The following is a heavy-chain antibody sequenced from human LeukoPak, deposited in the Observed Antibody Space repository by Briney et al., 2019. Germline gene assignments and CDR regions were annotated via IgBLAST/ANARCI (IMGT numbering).Heavy chain of an antibody. J-gene: IGHJ3*02. D-gene: IGHD3-22*01. CDR3: AREGPYDGSDGDAFDI. V-gene: IGHV3-48*03. CDR1: GFSFRSYE. CDR2: ISGSGNII. Sequence: GSLRLSCAASGFSFRSYEMNWVRQAPGEGLEWVSQISGSGNIIYYADSVKGRFSISRDNAKNSLYLQMNSLRAADTAVYYCAREGPYDGSDGDAFDIWGQGTMVTVSS.